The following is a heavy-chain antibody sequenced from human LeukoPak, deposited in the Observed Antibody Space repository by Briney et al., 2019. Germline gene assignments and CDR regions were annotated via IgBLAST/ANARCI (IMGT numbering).Heavy chain of an antibody. CDR2: INPNSGGT. CDR3: ARSYGYYDSSGYFP. D-gene: IGHD3-22*01. V-gene: IGHV1-2*02. J-gene: IGHJ5*02. Sequence: ASVKVSCKASGYTFTSYDINWVRQATGQGLEWMGWINPNSGGTNYAQKFQGRVTMTRDTSISTAYMELSRLRSDDTAVYYCARSYGYYDSSGYFPWGQGTLVTVSS. CDR1: GYTFTSYD.